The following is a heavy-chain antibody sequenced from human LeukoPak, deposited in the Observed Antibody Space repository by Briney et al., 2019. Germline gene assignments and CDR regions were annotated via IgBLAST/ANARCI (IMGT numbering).Heavy chain of an antibody. CDR3: ARSASSSAILNYYYSGMDV. CDR2: IYSGGST. V-gene: IGHV3-66*01. D-gene: IGHD6-13*01. Sequence: GGSLRLSCAASGFTVSSNYMSWVRQAPGKGLAWVSVIYSGGSTYYADSVKGRFTISRDNSKNTLYLQMNSLRAEDTAVYYCARSASSSAILNYYYSGMDVWGQGTTVTVSS. CDR1: GFTVSSNY. J-gene: IGHJ6*02.